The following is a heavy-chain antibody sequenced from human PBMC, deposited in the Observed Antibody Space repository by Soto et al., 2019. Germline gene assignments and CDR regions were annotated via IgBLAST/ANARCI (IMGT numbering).Heavy chain of an antibody. CDR1: GFTFGDHG. Sequence: DVQLVESGGSVVRPGGSLRLSCAASGFTFGDHGMIWVRQAPGKGLEWVSGINWNGGSTGYVDSVKGRFTISRDNAKNSLYLQMDSLRADDTALYYCARARGDSYRYFQDWGQGTLVTVSS. D-gene: IGHD3-16*02. J-gene: IGHJ1*01. V-gene: IGHV3-20*04. CDR3: ARARGDSYRYFQD. CDR2: INWNGGST.